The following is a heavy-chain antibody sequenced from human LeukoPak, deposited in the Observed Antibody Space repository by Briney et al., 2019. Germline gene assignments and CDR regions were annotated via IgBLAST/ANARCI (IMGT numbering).Heavy chain of an antibody. D-gene: IGHD3-22*01. V-gene: IGHV3-74*01. CDR2: INSDGSST. Sequence: GGSLRLSCAASGFTFSSYWMHWVRQAPGKELVWVSRINSDGSSTSYADSVKGRFTISRDNAKNTLYLQMNSLRAEDTAVYYCARDNGPNYYDSSVVWGQGTMVTVSS. J-gene: IGHJ3*01. CDR1: GFTFSSYW. CDR3: ARDNGPNYYDSSVV.